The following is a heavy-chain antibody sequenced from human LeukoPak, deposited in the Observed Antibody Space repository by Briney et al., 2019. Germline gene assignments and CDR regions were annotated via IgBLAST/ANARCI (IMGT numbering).Heavy chain of an antibody. CDR1: GFTFSRHG. D-gene: IGHD2-15*01. V-gene: IGHV3-23*01. J-gene: IGHJ4*02. CDR3: ARGGGTFDC. CDR2: ISDSGAGT. Sequence: GGSLRLSCAASGFTFSRHGMSWVRQAPGKGLEWVSGISDSGAGTDYADSVKGRFTISRDNSKKTLYLQMNSLRAEDTAVYYCARGGGTFDCWGQGTLVTVSS.